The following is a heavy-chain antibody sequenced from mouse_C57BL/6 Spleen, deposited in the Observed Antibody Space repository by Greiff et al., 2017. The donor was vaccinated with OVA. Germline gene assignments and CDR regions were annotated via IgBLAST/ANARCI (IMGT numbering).Heavy chain of an antibody. CDR3: ARYDGYYVPGFDY. CDR1: GYTFTSYW. CDR2: IDPEDGET. V-gene: IGHV14-2*01. D-gene: IGHD2-3*01. Sequence: EVQLQQPGTELVKPGASVKLSCKASGYTFTSYWMHWVKQRPGQGLEWIGRIDPEDGETKYAPKFQGKATITADTSSNTAYLQLSSLTSEDTAVYYCARYDGYYVPGFDYWGQGTTLTVSS. J-gene: IGHJ2*01.